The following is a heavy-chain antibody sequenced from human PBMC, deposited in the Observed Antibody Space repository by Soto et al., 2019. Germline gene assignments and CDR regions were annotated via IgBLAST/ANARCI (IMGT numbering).Heavy chain of an antibody. CDR2: LYYSRST. Sequence: PSETLSLTCTVSGGSISSSSYYWGWIRQPPGKGLEWIGSLYYSRSTNYNLSLKSRVTMSVDTSTNQCSLTLSSMTAADTAVYYCATTETIEMATYFDYWGQGTLVTVSS. CDR3: ATTETIEMATYFDY. CDR1: GGSISSSSYY. D-gene: IGHD5-12*01. V-gene: IGHV4-39*07. J-gene: IGHJ4*02.